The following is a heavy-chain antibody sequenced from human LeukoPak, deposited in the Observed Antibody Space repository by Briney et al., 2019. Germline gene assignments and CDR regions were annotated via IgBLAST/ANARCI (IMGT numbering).Heavy chain of an antibody. D-gene: IGHD2-21*02. CDR3: ARGGGAFCGDNCYRNFDY. Sequence: GGSLRLSCAVSGFSVSSDYMSWVRQAPGKGLEWGSVIYSGGSTYYADSMKGRFIISRDNSKNTLSLQMNSLTAEDTAVYYCARGGGAFCGDNCYRNFDYWGQGTLVTVSS. CDR2: IYSGGST. J-gene: IGHJ4*02. CDR1: GFSVSSDY. V-gene: IGHV3-66*02.